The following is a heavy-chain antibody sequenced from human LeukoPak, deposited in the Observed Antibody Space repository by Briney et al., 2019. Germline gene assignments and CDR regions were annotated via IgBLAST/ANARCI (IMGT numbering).Heavy chain of an antibody. D-gene: IGHD6-19*01. CDR2: IRGSGGGS. CDR3: AKDDGSGWYRIDY. CDR1: GFTFSSYA. J-gene: IGHJ4*02. Sequence: GGSLRLSCAASGFTFSSYAMNWVRQAPGKGLEWVSVIRGSGGGSYYGDSVKGRFTISRDNSKNTLYLQMNSLRAEDTAVYYCAKDDGSGWYRIDYWGQGTLVTISS. V-gene: IGHV3-23*01.